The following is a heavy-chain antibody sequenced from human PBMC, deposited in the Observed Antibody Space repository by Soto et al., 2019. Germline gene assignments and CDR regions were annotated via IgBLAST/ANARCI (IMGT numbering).Heavy chain of an antibody. CDR3: ARDRTLDV. V-gene: IGHV3-7*01. Sequence: EVQLVESGGGLVQPGGSLRLSCATSGFTFSSYWMNWVRQAPGKGLEWVAHIKQDGSEKYNVDSVKGRFTISRDYAAKSLFLQMNSLRVEDTAVYYCARDRTLDVWGEGTTVTVSS. CDR2: IKQDGSEK. J-gene: IGHJ6*04. CDR1: GFTFSSYW.